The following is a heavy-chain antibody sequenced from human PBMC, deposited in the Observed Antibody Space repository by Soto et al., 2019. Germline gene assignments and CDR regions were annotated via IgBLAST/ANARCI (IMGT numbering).Heavy chain of an antibody. D-gene: IGHD5-12*01. CDR2: INYNGGRV. Sequence: EVRLVESGGGFVQPGRSLRLSCTVSGFTFEEHSMHWVRQAPGKGLEWVSGINYNGGRVAYVDSVRGRFTIARDNANNSLFLQMNSLRPEDTGLYFCSKGRPRYSGLDTDFDAWGQGTPVTVSS. CDR1: GFTFEEHS. V-gene: IGHV3-9*01. CDR3: SKGRPRYSGLDTDFDA. J-gene: IGHJ4*02.